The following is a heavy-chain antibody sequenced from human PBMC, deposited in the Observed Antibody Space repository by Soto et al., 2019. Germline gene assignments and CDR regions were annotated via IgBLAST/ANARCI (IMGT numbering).Heavy chain of an antibody. V-gene: IGHV3-30*03. CDR2: ISFDGNNK. CDR1: GFTFSKYG. J-gene: IGHJ4*02. D-gene: IGHD1-1*01. Sequence: PGGSLRLSCAASGFTFSKYGIDWVRQAPGKGLEWVAVISFDGNNKYYADSVKGRFTISRDNSKNTLYLQMNSLRLDDTAVYYCARGLLEPALSWLCDYWGRGTLVTVSS. CDR3: ARGLLEPALSWLCDY.